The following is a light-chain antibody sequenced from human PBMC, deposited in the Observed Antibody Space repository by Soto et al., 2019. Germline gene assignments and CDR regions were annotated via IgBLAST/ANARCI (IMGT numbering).Light chain of an antibody. CDR2: EVS. CDR1: SSDVGSYNR. J-gene: IGLJ1*01. V-gene: IGLV2-18*02. Sequence: QSALTQPPSVSGSPGQSVTISCTGTSSDVGSYNRVSWYQQPPGTAPKLMIYEVSNRPSGVPDRFSGSKSGSTASLTISGLKYEDEADYYCSSYTRSSTYVFGTGTKVXVL. CDR3: SSYTRSSTYV.